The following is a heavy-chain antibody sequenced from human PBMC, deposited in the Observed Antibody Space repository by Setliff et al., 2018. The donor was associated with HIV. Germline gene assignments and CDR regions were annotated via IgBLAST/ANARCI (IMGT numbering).Heavy chain of an antibody. CDR1: GYIFSSYA. J-gene: IGHJ3*02. CDR3: ARDSLPYYYGSGTDSFDI. D-gene: IGHD3-10*01. V-gene: IGHV1-3*01. Sequence: GASVKVSCKTSGYIFSSYALHWVRQAPGQGLEWMGWINGGDGNTKYSQKFQGRVTVTGDTSAITAYMELSDLRSEDTAVYYCARDSLPYYYGSGTDSFDIWGQGTMVTVSS. CDR2: INGGDGNT.